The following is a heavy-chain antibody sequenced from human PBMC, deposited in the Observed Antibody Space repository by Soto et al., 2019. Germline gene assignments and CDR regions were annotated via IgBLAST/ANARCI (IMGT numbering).Heavy chain of an antibody. CDR1: GGSISSSSYY. D-gene: IGHD6-6*01. V-gene: IGHV4-39*01. J-gene: IGHJ5*02. CDR3: ARRGPERTSIAARSGEANWFDP. CDR2: IYYSGST. Sequence: NPSETLSLTCTVSGGSISSSSYYWGWIRQPPGKGLEWIGSIYYSGSTYYNPSLKSRVTISVDTSKNQFSLKLSSVTAADTAVYYCARRGPERTSIAARSGEANWFDPWGQGTLVTVS.